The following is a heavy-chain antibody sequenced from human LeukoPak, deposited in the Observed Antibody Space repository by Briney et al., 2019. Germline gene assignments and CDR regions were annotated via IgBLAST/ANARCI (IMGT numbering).Heavy chain of an antibody. CDR2: IYTSGTF. D-gene: IGHD3-3*01. Sequence: SETLSPTCSVSGGSISSSYWSWIRQPAGKGLEWIGRIYTSGTFNYNASLKSGVTISVDKSKNKLSLKLSSVTAADTAVYYCARARFWSGYYYYYYMDVWGKGTTVTISS. J-gene: IGHJ6*03. CDR3: ARARFWSGYYYYYYMDV. V-gene: IGHV4-4*07. CDR1: GGSISSSY.